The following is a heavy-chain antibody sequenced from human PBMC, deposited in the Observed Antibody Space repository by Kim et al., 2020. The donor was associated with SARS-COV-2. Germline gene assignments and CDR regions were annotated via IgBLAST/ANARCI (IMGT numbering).Heavy chain of an antibody. Sequence: GGSLRLSCAASGFTLSSYSMNWVRQAPGKGLEWVSSISSSSSYIYYADSVKGRFTISRDNAKNSLYLQMNSLRAEDTAVYYCARDHSVGARTHYFDYWGQETLDTVSS. CDR1: GFTLSSYS. D-gene: IGHD1-26*01. V-gene: IGHV3-21*01. CDR2: ISSSSSYI. J-gene: IGHJ4*02. CDR3: ARDHSVGARTHYFDY.